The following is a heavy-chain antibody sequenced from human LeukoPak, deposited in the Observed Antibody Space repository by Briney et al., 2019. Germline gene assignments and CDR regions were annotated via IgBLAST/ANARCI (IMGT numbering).Heavy chain of an antibody. CDR2: ISWNSDSI. Sequence: GRSLRLSCAASGFTFDAYAMHWVRHAPGEGLEWVSSISWNSDSIGYADSVKGRFTISRDNAKNSLYLQMNSLRAEDTALYYCAKDKYRSDYGQIDYWGQGTLVTVSS. J-gene: IGHJ4*02. CDR3: AKDKYRSDYGQIDY. V-gene: IGHV3-9*01. CDR1: GFTFDAYA. D-gene: IGHD4-17*01.